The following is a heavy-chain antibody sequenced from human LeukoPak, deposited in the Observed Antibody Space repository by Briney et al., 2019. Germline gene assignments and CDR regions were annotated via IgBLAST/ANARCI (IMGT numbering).Heavy chain of an antibody. V-gene: IGHV3-23*01. J-gene: IGHJ4*02. CDR2: LSGSGGNT. D-gene: IGHD3-22*01. CDR1: GFTFSSYA. CDR3: AKGSYYYDSADYFDY. Sequence: HPGGSLRLSCAASGFTFSSYAVSWVRQAPGKGLEWVSTLSGSGGNTYYADSVKGRVTISRDNSKNTLYLQMNSLRAEDTAVYHCAKGSYYYDSADYFDYWGQGTLVTVSS.